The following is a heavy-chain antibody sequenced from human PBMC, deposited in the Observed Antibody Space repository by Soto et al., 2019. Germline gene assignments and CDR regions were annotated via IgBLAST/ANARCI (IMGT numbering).Heavy chain of an antibody. Sequence: PSETLSLTCAVYGGSFSGYYWSWIRQPPGKGLEWIGEINHSGSTNYNPSPKSRVTISVDTSKNQFSLKLSSVTAADTAVYYCASSRGLGNSGSLFYDSWGQGTLVTVSS. CDR2: INHSGST. CDR1: GGSFSGYY. J-gene: IGHJ4*02. V-gene: IGHV4-34*01. CDR3: ASSRGLGNSGSLFYDS. D-gene: IGHD1-26*01.